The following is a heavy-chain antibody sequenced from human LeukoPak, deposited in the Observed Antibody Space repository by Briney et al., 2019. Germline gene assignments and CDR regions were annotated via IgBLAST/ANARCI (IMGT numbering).Heavy chain of an antibody. J-gene: IGHJ5*02. V-gene: IGHV4-34*01. Sequence: SETLSLTCAVSGGTFRGYYWSWIHQPQGKGLAWIGEIDHSGSTNYNPSLESRLTLSVDTSKSQASLNLNSVTAADTAVYYCARGLRFHVGSGNWFDLWGQGTLVTVSS. CDR2: IDHSGST. CDR1: GGTFRGYY. CDR3: ARGLRFHVGSGNWFDL. D-gene: IGHD3-10*01.